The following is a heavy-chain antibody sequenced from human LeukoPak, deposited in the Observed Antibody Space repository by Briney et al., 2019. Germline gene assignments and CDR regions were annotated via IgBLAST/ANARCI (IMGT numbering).Heavy chain of an antibody. CDR2: IGGSGDKT. J-gene: IGHJ4*02. V-gene: IGHV3-23*01. Sequence: GGSLRLSCAASGFTFNRNAISWVRQAPGKGLEWISTIGGSGDKTFYADSVKGWFTISRDNSKNMVHLQMNSLTGEDTALYYCVRRGDASSGWGDHDFWGQGALVTVSS. CDR1: GFTFNRNA. CDR3: VRRGDASSGWGDHDF. D-gene: IGHD6-19*01.